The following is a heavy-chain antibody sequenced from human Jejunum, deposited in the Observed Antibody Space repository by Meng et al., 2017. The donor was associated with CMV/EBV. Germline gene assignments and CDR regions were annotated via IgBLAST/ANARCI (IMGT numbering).Heavy chain of an antibody. CDR3: ERRSSLGGFFDS. CDR1: GFAFDSCW. V-gene: IGHV3-74*01. CDR2: MNRGGNDT. Sequence: CAASGFAFDSCWMRWVRQTTEKGVVWVSRMNRGGNDTNCADSVKGRFTISRNNAKNTLYLKINSLRAEDTAVYYCERRSSLGGFFDSWGQGSLVTVSS. J-gene: IGHJ4*02. D-gene: IGHD6-13*01.